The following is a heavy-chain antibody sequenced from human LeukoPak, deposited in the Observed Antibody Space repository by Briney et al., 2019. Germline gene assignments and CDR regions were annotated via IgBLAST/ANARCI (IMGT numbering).Heavy chain of an antibody. D-gene: IGHD6-6*01. Sequence: ASVKVSCKASGYSFASYSLHWVRQAPGQGLEWMGVINPSGGSTTYAQKFQGRVSLTRDMSTSTGQMELSRLTSEDTAVYFCARDTGLAARYVSWGQGTLVTVSS. CDR3: ARDTGLAARYVS. V-gene: IGHV1-46*01. CDR1: GYSFASYS. CDR2: INPSGGST. J-gene: IGHJ5*02.